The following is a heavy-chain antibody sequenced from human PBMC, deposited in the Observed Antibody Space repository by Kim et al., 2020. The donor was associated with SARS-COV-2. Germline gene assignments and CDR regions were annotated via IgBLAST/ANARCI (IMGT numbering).Heavy chain of an antibody. J-gene: IGHJ4*02. CDR2: INHSGST. CDR3: ARTDPGLTGEPYYFDY. Sequence: SETLSLTCAVYGGSFSGYYWSWIRQPPGKGLEWIGEINHSGSTNYNPSLKSRVTISVDTSKNQFSLKLSSVTAADTAVYYCARTDPGLTGEPYYFDYWGQGTLVTVSS. CDR1: GGSFSGYY. V-gene: IGHV4-34*01. D-gene: IGHD7-27*01.